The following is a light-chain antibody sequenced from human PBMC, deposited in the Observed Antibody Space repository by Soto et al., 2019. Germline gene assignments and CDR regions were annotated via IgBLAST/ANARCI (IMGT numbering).Light chain of an antibody. CDR3: QQYGSSPLYT. CDR2: GAS. J-gene: IGKJ2*01. CDR1: QGISNY. V-gene: IGKV1-27*01. Sequence: DIQMTQSPSSLSAYLGDRVTITCRASQGISNYLAWYQQKPGRLPKLLLFGASTLQSGVPARFSGSGSGTLFTLTISRLEPEDFAVYYCQQYGSSPLYTFGQGTKVEIK.